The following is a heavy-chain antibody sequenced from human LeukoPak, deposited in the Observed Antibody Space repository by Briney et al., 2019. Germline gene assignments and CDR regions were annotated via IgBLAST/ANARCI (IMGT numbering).Heavy chain of an antibody. V-gene: IGHV4-59*08. D-gene: IGHD5-18*01. J-gene: IGHJ5*02. CDR1: GGSISSYY. Sequence: SETLSLTCTVSGGSISSYYWGWIRQPPGKGLEWIGTIYYTGNTQYNPSLKSRVTISVDTSKNQFSLKLTSMTAADTAVYYCASRWGYTPNWFDPWGQGTLVTVSS. CDR3: ASRWGYTPNWFDP. CDR2: IYYTGNT.